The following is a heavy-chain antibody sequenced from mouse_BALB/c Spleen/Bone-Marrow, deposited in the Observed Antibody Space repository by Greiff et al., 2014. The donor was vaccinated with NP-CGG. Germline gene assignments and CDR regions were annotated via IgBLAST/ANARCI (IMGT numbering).Heavy chain of an antibody. V-gene: IGHV1-82*01. J-gene: IGHJ4*01. D-gene: IGHD1-1*01. Sequence: VQLQQSGPELVKPGASVKISCTGSGYAFSSSWMNWVKQRPGQGLEWIGRIYPGDGDTNSNGRFKGKATLTADRSSNTAYMQLSSLTSVDSAFYFCARSAYYGSSYGAMDYWGQGTSVTVSS. CDR3: ARSAYYGSSYGAMDY. CDR2: IYPGDGDT. CDR1: GYAFSSSW.